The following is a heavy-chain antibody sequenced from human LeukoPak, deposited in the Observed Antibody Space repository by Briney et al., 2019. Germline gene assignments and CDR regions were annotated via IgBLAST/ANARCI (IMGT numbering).Heavy chain of an antibody. CDR1: GFTFSSYS. CDR2: ISSSSSYI. J-gene: IGHJ6*02. CDR3: ARYCSSTSCPMREDYGMDV. V-gene: IGHV3-21*01. D-gene: IGHD2-2*01. Sequence: GGSLRLSCAASGFTFSSYSMNWVRQPPGKGLEWVSSISSSSSYIYYADSVKGRFTISRDNAKNSLYLQMNSLRAEDTAVYYCARYCSSTSCPMREDYGMDVWGQGTTVTVSS.